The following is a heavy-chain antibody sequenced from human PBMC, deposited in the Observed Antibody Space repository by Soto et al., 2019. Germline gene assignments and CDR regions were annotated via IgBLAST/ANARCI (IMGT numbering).Heavy chain of an antibody. J-gene: IGHJ4*02. CDR3: TRGDY. CDR2: ISYSGST. CDR1: GDSMTTVGYY. Sequence: SETLSLTCTVSGDSMTTVGYYWTWIRQHPGQGLEWIGFISYSGSTYYSSSLKGRVAISADTSKNQFSLKLNSVTAADTAVYYCTRGDYWGQGTLVTVSS. V-gene: IGHV4-31*03.